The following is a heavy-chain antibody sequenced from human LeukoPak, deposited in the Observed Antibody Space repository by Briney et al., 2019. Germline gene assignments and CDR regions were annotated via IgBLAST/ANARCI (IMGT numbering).Heavy chain of an antibody. CDR3: ARVGGGSYSDAFDI. J-gene: IGHJ3*02. V-gene: IGHV1-2*02. Sequence: ASVKVSCKASGYTFTGYYVHWVRQAPGQGLEWMGWINPNSGGTNYAQKFQGRVTMTRDTSISTAYMELSRLRSDDTAVYYCARVGGGSYSDAFDIWGQGTMVTVSS. D-gene: IGHD1-26*01. CDR2: INPNSGGT. CDR1: GYTFTGYY.